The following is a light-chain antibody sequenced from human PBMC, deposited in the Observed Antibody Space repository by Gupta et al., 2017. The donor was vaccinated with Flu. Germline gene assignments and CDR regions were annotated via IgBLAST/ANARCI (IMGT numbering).Light chain of an antibody. CDR1: NIGSKS. CDR3: QVWDSSSDHVV. J-gene: IGLJ2*01. CDR2: DDS. Sequence: SYVLTQAPSVSVAPGQTARITCGENNIGSKSVHWYQQKPGQAPILVGYDDSDRPSGIPERFSGSNSGNTATLTISRVEAGDEADYYCQVWDSSSDHVVFGGGTKLTVL. V-gene: IGLV3-21*02.